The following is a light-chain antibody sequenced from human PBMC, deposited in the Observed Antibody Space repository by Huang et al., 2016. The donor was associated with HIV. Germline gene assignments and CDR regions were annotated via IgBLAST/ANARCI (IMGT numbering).Light chain of an antibody. CDR1: QSITTY. CDR2: AAS. CDR3: QQSYSIPWT. J-gene: IGKJ1*01. V-gene: IGKV1-39*01. Sequence: IQMTQSPSSLPAFVGGRVTITCRASQSITTYLNWYQQKIGESPKLLIYAASILQSGVPLRFGGSGSGTNFSLTITNLQSEDFAVYYCQQSYSIPWTFGQGTRVEI.